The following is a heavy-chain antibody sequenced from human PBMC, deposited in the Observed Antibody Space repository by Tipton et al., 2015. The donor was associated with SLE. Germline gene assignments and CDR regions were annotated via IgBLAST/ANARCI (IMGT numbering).Heavy chain of an antibody. CDR1: GGSFSGYY. D-gene: IGHD3-3*01. Sequence: LRLSCAVYGGSFSGYYWSWIRQPPGKGLEWIGEINHSGSTNYNPSLKSRVTISVDTSKNQFSLKLSSMTAADTAVYYCARGAGGDFWRVHSYYMDLWGKGTTVTVSS. CDR3: ARGAGGDFWRVHSYYMDL. CDR2: INHSGST. J-gene: IGHJ6*03. V-gene: IGHV4-34*01.